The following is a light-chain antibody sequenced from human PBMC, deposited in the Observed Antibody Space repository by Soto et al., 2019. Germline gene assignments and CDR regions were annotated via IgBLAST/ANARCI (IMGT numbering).Light chain of an antibody. V-gene: IGKV3-20*01. CDR3: QQYAGSPRT. CDR2: GAS. Sequence: EIVLPQSPGTLSLSPGERATLSCRASQSVSSSYLAWYRQKPGQAPRLLIYGASTRATGIPERFSGSGSGTDFTLTISRLEPEDFAVYYCQQYAGSPRTFGQGTKVELK. J-gene: IGKJ1*01. CDR1: QSVSSSY.